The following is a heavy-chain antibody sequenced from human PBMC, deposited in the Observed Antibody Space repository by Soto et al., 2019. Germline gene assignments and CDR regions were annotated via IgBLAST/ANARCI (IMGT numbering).Heavy chain of an antibody. V-gene: IGHV4-61*08. J-gene: IGHJ5*02. Sequence: WETLSLTCTVSGGSVSSCDYYWSWIRQRPGKGLEWIGYIYYSGNTNYNPSLKSRVIISVDTSKNLFSLKLTSVTAADTAVYYCARIPVDTSMIYWLDPWGQGTLVTVSS. D-gene: IGHD5-18*01. CDR2: IYYSGNT. CDR1: GGSVSSCDYY. CDR3: ARIPVDTSMIYWLDP.